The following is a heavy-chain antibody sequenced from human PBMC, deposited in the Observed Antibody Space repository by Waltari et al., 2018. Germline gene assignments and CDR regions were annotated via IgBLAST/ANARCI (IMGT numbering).Heavy chain of an antibody. Sequence: QVQLQQWGAGLLKPSETLSLTCAVYGGSFRGYYWSWIRQPPGKGLEWIGEINHSGSTNYNPSLKSRVTISVDTSKNQFSLKLSSVTAADTAVYYCARDFKPTYGSGSYYRYWGQGTLVTVSS. J-gene: IGHJ4*02. CDR2: INHSGST. CDR1: GGSFRGYY. D-gene: IGHD3-10*01. V-gene: IGHV4-34*01. CDR3: ARDFKPTYGSGSYYRY.